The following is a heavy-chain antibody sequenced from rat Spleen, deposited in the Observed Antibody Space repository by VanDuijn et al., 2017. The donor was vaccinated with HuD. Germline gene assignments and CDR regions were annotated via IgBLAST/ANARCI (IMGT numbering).Heavy chain of an antibody. Sequence: EVQLVESGGGLVQPGRSLKLSCVASGFTFSDYYMAWVRQAPTKGLEWVATISYEGSSTYYRDSVKGRFTISRDNAKSTLYLQMNSLKSEDTATYYCTRDRILRSTGFDYWGQGVMVTVSS. J-gene: IGHJ2*01. D-gene: IGHD1-6*01. CDR2: ISYEGSST. V-gene: IGHV5-29*01. CDR1: GFTFSDYY. CDR3: TRDRILRSTGFDY.